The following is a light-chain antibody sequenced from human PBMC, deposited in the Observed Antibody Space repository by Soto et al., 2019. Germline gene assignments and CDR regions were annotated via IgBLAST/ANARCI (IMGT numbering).Light chain of an antibody. V-gene: IGKV1-5*01. CDR3: HSRA. CDR2: DAS. J-gene: IGKJ5*01. Sequence: DIQMTQSPSTLSASVGDEVTITCRASQTISRWLAWYQQKPGRAPKLLIYDASTLVSGVPSRFSGSGSETEFTLTISRLQPDDFATYFCHSRAFGQGTRLEIK. CDR1: QTISRW.